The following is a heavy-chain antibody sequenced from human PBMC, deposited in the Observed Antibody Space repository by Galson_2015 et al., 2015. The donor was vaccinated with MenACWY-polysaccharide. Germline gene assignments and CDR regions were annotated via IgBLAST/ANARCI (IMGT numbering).Heavy chain of an antibody. CDR2: ISGGGTST. Sequence: SLRLSCAASGFTFSSYAMTRVRQAPGKGLEWVSAISGGGTSTYYTDSVKGRFTISRDNSKNTLFLQMNSLRAEDTAVYYCAINGLAYGSSSYFHYAMDVWGQGTTVTVSS. CDR1: GFTFSSYA. J-gene: IGHJ6*02. CDR3: AINGLAYGSSSYFHYAMDV. D-gene: IGHD6-6*01. V-gene: IGHV3-23*01.